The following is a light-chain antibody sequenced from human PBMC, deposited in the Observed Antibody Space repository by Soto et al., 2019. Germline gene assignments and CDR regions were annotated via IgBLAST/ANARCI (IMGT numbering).Light chain of an antibody. Sequence: QSALTQSPSASASLGASVKLTCTLSSGHSSYAIAWHQQQPEKGPRYLMKLNSDGSHSKGDGIPDRFSGSSSGAERYLTISSLQSEDEADYYCQTWGTGIVLFAGGTKVTVL. CDR3: QTWGTGIVL. V-gene: IGLV4-69*01. CDR2: LNSDGSH. J-gene: IGLJ2*01. CDR1: SGHSSYA.